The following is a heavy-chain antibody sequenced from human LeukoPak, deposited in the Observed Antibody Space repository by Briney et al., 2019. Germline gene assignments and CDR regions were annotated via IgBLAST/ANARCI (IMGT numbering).Heavy chain of an antibody. Sequence: GGSLRLSCAASGFTFSSAWMSWVRQAPGKGLEWVGRIKSKTHGGTTDYAAPVKGRFTISRGDSKNTLYLQMNSVKTEDTAVYYCTTEHAGDGYNGDVVDYWGQGTLVTVSS. V-gene: IGHV3-15*01. J-gene: IGHJ4*02. CDR3: TTEHAGDGYNGDVVDY. D-gene: IGHD5-24*01. CDR1: GFTFSSAW. CDR2: IKSKTHGGTT.